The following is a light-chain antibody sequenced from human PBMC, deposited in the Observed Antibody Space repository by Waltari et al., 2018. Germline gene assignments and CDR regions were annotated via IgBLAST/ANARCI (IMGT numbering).Light chain of an antibody. CDR2: DAS. Sequence: DIQMTQSPSSLSASVGDRITITCRASQSISSYLNWYQQKPGTAPKLLIYDASNLQTGVPSRFSGSGSGTDFTLTISSLQPEDFATYYCQQSYSTPPITFGPGTKVEVK. J-gene: IGKJ3*01. V-gene: IGKV1-39*01. CDR1: QSISSY. CDR3: QQSYSTPPIT.